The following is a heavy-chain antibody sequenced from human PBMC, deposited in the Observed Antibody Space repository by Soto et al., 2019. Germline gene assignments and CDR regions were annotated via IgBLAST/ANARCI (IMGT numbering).Heavy chain of an antibody. CDR1: GYTFTGYY. CDR2: INPNSGGT. Sequence: QVQLVQSGAEVKKPGASVKVSCKASGYTFTGYYMHWVRQAPGQGLEWMGWINPNSGGTDYAQKFQGRVTMTRDTSISTAYMELSRLRSDDTAVYYCAGGVLSGSYCNWFDPWGQGTPVTVSS. CDR3: AGGVLSGSYCNWFDP. J-gene: IGHJ5*02. D-gene: IGHD1-26*01. V-gene: IGHV1-2*02.